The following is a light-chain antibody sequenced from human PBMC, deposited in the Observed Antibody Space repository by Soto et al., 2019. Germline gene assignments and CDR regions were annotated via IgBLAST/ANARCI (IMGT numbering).Light chain of an antibody. V-gene: IGKV3-20*01. CDR3: QQYGSSPPIT. J-gene: IGKJ5*01. Sequence: IVLTQSPGTLSLSPGERTTLSCRASQSISSNLAWYQHKPGQAXRLLVYGASSRATGIPDRFSGSGSGTDFTLTISRLEPEDFAVYYGQQYGSSPPITFGQGTRLEIK. CDR1: QSISSN. CDR2: GAS.